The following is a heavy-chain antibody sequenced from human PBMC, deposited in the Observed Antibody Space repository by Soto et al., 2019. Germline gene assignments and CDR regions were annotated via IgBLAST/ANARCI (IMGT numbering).Heavy chain of an antibody. CDR2: ISPSSGHI. J-gene: IGHJ6*02. D-gene: IGHD2-15*01. Sequence: EVHLVESGGGLVKPGGSLRLSCAVSGFTFSSCTMNWVRQAPGKGLEWVSSISPSSGHIYYADSVKGRFTISRDNAKNSLFLQMNSPRGEDTAVYYCSGCSGGACHKNYGMDVWGQGTTVTVSS. CDR3: SGCSGGACHKNYGMDV. V-gene: IGHV3-21*06. CDR1: GFTFSSCT.